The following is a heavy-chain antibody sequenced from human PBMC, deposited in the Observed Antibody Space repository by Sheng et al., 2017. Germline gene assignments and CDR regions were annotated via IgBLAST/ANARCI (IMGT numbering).Heavy chain of an antibody. CDR3: ARAHVLRYFDWLLPRYFDY. D-gene: IGHD3-9*01. V-gene: IGHV3-7*01. J-gene: IGHJ4*02. CDR2: IKQDGSEK. Sequence: EVQLVESGGGLVQPGGSLRLSCAASGFTFSSYWMSWVRQAPGKGLEWVANIKQDGSEKYYVDSVKGRFTISRDNAKNSLYLQMNSLRAEDTAVYYCARAHVLRYFDWLLPRYFDYWGQGTLVTVSS. CDR1: GFTFSSYW.